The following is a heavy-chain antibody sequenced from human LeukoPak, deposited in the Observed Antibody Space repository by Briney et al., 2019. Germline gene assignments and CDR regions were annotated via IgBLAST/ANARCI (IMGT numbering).Heavy chain of an antibody. D-gene: IGHD2-8*01. J-gene: IGHJ2*01. CDR1: GYTFTGYY. Sequence: GASVKVSCKASGYTFTGYYMHWVRQAPGQGLEWMGWINPNSGGTNYAQKFQGRVTLTRDTSISTAYMQLSRLRSADTAIYYCVRDASSTFCTNGVCYSHWYFNLWGRGTLVTVSS. CDR2: INPNSGGT. CDR3: VRDASSTFCTNGVCYSHWYFNL. V-gene: IGHV1-2*02.